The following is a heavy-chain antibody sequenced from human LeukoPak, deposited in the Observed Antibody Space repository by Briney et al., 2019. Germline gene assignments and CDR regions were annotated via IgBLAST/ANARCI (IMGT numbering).Heavy chain of an antibody. D-gene: IGHD1-1*01. V-gene: IGHV4-59*01. CDR3: AREGTAGTNLNWFDP. CDR2: VYYSGRT. CDR1: GGSINTYY. Sequence: SETLSLTCTVSGGSINTYYWSWIRQPPGKGLEWIGFVYYSGRTSYNPSLKSRVTISVDTSKNQFSLKLSSVTAADTAVYYCAREGTAGTNLNWFDPWGQGTLVTVSS. J-gene: IGHJ5*02.